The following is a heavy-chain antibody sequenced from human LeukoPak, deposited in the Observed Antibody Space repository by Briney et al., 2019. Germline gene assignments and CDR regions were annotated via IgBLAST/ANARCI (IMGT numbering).Heavy chain of an antibody. CDR3: AREEGPYGSGSYYRYYYYGMDV. Sequence: GASVKVSCKASGYTFTSYGISWVQQAPGQGLEWMGWISAYNGNTNYAQKLQGRVTMTTDTSTSTAYMELRSLRSDDTAVYYCAREEGPYGSGSYYRYYYYGMDVWGQGTTVTVSS. D-gene: IGHD3-10*01. V-gene: IGHV1-18*01. J-gene: IGHJ6*02. CDR2: ISAYNGNT. CDR1: GYTFTSYG.